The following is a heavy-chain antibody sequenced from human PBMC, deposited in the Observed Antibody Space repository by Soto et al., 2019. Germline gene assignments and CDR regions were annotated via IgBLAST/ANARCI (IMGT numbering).Heavy chain of an antibody. CDR1: GGSNSSGGYY. CDR2: IYYSGST. CDR3: ASQEYYYGTGGRYGFDP. Sequence: SERMSRTCTVSGGSNSSGGYYWSWILQHPEKGLEWSGYIYYSGSTYYNRSLKSRVTISVDTSKNQFSLKLCSVTAADTAVYYCASQEYYYGTGGRYGFDPWGQGTRVTVSS. V-gene: IGHV4-31*03. D-gene: IGHD3-10*01. J-gene: IGHJ5*02.